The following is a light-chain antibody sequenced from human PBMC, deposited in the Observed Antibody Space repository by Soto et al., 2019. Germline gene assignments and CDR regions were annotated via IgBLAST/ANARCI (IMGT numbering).Light chain of an antibody. J-gene: IGKJ1*01. Sequence: DIQMTQSPSTLSASVGDRVTITCRASQTISTWLAWYQQKPGKAPKLLMYDASRLESGVPSTFSGRGSGTEFTLTISSLQPDDVATYYCQQYSGYWTFGQGTKVEIK. CDR3: QQYSGYWT. CDR1: QTISTW. V-gene: IGKV1-5*01. CDR2: DAS.